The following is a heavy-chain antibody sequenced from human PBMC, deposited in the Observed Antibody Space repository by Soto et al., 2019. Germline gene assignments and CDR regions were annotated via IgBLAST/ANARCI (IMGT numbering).Heavy chain of an antibody. CDR1: GGSISSYY. CDR3: ARDCSSTSCSNWFDP. CDR2: IYTSGST. J-gene: IGHJ5*02. Sequence: SETLSLTCTVSGGSISSYYWSWIRQPAGKGLEWIGRIYTSGSTNYNPSLKSRVTMSVDTSKNQFSLKLSSVTAADTAVYYCARDCSSTSCSNWFDPWGQGTLVTVSS. D-gene: IGHD2-2*01. V-gene: IGHV4-4*07.